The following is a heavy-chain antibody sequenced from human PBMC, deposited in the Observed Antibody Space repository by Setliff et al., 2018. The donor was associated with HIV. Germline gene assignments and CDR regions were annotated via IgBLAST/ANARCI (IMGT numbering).Heavy chain of an antibody. CDR3: ARVGYNDDSGYPYNWFDP. D-gene: IGHD3-22*01. V-gene: IGHV4-34*12. Sequence: PSETLSLTCAVYGGSFSGYYWSWIRQPPGKGLKWIGEIIPSGSTNYNPSLKSRVTISVDTSKNQVSLKLSSVTAADTAVYYCARVGYNDDSGYPYNWFDPWGQGTLVTVSS. J-gene: IGHJ5*02. CDR1: GGSFSGYY. CDR2: IIPSGST.